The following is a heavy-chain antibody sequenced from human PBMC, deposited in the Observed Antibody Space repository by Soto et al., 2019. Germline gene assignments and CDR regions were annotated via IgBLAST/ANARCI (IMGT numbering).Heavy chain of an antibody. D-gene: IGHD3-10*01. CDR1: GFTFSNAW. J-gene: IGHJ6*03. CDR2: IKSKTDGGTT. Sequence: GGSLRLSCAASGFTFSNAWMRLVRQAPGKGLEWVGRIKSKTDGGTTDYAAPVKGRFTISRDDCKNTLYLQMNSLRAEDTAVYYCAKDYLTSTLYYYYYYMDVWAKGPRSPSP. CDR3: AKDYLTSTLYYYYYYMDV. V-gene: IGHV3-15*01.